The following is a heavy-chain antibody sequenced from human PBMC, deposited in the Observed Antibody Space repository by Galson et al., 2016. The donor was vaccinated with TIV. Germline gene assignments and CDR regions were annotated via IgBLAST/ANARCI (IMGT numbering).Heavy chain of an antibody. D-gene: IGHD1-1*01. Sequence: LSLTCTVSGGSISSYYWSWIRQPAGKGLEWIGRIYDRGSTDYNPSLKSRGTMSVDTSKNQFSLKLTYMTAADTAVYSCARAENWNAPEFGYWGQGTLVTVSS. CDR3: ARAENWNAPEFGY. CDR2: IYDRGST. V-gene: IGHV4-4*07. J-gene: IGHJ4*02. CDR1: GGSISSYY.